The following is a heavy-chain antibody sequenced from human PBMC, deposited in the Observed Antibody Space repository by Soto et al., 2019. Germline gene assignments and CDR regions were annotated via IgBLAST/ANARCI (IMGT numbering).Heavy chain of an antibody. V-gene: IGHV3-72*01. CDR2: TKNKAQRYTT. CDR1: GFTLSDHY. J-gene: IGHJ4*02. Sequence: EVQLVESGGGLVQPGGSLRLYCVVSGFTLSDHYIDWVRQAPGKGLEWVGRTKNKAQRYTTEYAASVKGRFTISIDDSENSVYLQMNSLKTEDTAVYYCVRWDSGNPENWGQGTLVTVSS. D-gene: IGHD1-26*01. CDR3: VRWDSGNPEN.